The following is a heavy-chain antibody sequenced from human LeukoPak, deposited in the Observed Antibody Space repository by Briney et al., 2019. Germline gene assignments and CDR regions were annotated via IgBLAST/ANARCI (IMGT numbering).Heavy chain of an antibody. CDR1: GFTFSSYS. J-gene: IGHJ4*02. CDR2: IKQDGSEK. V-gene: IGHV3-7*01. CDR3: ARVDFWSGYSDY. Sequence: PGGSLRLSCAASGFTFSSYSMTWVRQAPGKGLEWVANIKQDGSEKYYVGSVKGRFTISRDNVEKSLYLQMNSLRAEDTAVYFCARVDFWSGYSDYWGQGILVTVSS. D-gene: IGHD3-3*01.